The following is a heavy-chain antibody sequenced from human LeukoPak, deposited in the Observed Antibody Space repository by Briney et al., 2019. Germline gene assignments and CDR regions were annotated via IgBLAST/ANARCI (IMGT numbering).Heavy chain of an antibody. CDR3: ARGQREVLLQLFDF. V-gene: IGHV3-30*03. CDR1: GITFSSYG. CDR2: ISYDGSNK. D-gene: IGHD2/OR15-2a*01. Sequence: GGSLRLSCAASGITFSSYGMHWVRKAPGKGLEWVAVISYDGSNKIYADSVKGRFTLSRDNSKNTLYLQMNGLRTEDTAVYYCARGQREVLLQLFDFWGQGTLVTVTS. J-gene: IGHJ4*02.